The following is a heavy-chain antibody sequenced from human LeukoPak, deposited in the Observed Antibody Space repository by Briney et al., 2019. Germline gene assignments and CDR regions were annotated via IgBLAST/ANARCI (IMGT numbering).Heavy chain of an antibody. CDR2: IYYSGST. CDR1: GGSISSSDYY. D-gene: IGHD2-2*01. Sequence: SETLSLTCTVSGGSISSSDYYWGWIRQPPGKGLEWIGSIYYSGSTYYNPSLKSRVTISVDTSKNQFSLKLSSVTAADTAVYYCARSSRSSYGNAWGQGTLVTVSS. CDR3: ARSSRSSYGNA. J-gene: IGHJ1*01. V-gene: IGHV4-39*07.